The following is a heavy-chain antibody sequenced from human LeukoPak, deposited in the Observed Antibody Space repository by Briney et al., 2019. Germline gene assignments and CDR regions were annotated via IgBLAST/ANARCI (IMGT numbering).Heavy chain of an antibody. V-gene: IGHV3-74*01. D-gene: IGHD3-9*01. Sequence: GGSLRLSCAASGFTFSSYKMYWVRQAPGKGLVWVSRLNENGITNYADSVKGRFAISSDNAKSTLFLQMNSLRVDDTAVYYCVRQDISQAPYAFDIWGQGTMVTVS. CDR1: GFTFSSYK. J-gene: IGHJ3*02. CDR3: VRQDISQAPYAFDI. CDR2: LNENGIT.